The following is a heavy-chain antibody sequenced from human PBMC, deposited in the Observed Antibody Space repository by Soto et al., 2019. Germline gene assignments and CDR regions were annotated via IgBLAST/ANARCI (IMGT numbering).Heavy chain of an antibody. CDR1: GYSFTSYC. V-gene: IGHV5-51*01. CDR2: IYPGDSDT. Sequence: PGESLKISCKGSGYSFTSYCIGWVRQMPGKGLEWMGIIYPGDSDTRYSPSFQGQVTISADKSISTAYLQWSSLKASDTAMYYCARQGRYYDILTGYSKFDYWGQGTLVTVSS. D-gene: IGHD3-9*01. J-gene: IGHJ4*02. CDR3: ARQGRYYDILTGYSKFDY.